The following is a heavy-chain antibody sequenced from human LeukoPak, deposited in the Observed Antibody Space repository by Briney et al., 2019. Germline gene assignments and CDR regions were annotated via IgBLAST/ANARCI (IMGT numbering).Heavy chain of an antibody. CDR3: ARVAYYYDSSGYSFDY. J-gene: IGHJ4*02. Sequence: GGSLRLSCAASGFTFSSYEMHWVRQAPGKGLEWVAVISYDGSNKYYADSVKGRFTISRDNSKNTLYLQMNSLRAEDTAVYYCARVAYYYDSSGYSFDYWGQGTLVTVSS. CDR1: GFTFSSYE. D-gene: IGHD3-22*01. CDR2: ISYDGSNK. V-gene: IGHV3-30-3*01.